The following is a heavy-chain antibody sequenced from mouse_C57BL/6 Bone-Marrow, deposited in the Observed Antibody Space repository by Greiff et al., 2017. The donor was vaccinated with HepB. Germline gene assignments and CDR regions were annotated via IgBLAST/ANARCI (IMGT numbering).Heavy chain of an antibody. J-gene: IGHJ1*03. CDR1: GYTFTSYW. Sequence: QVQLQQPGAELVMPGASVKLSCKASGYTFTSYWMHWVKQRPGQGLEWIGEIDPSDSYTNYNQKFKGKSTLTVDKSSSTAYIQLSSMTSEDSAVYYCARGGDYYGSSYWYFDVWGTGTTVTVSS. D-gene: IGHD1-1*01. CDR3: ARGGDYYGSSYWYFDV. V-gene: IGHV1-69*01. CDR2: IDPSDSYT.